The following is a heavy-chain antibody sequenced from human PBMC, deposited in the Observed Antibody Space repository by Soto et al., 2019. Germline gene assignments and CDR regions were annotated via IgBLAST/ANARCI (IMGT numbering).Heavy chain of an antibody. Sequence: SETLSLTCSVSGDSISSGDNYWSWIRQPPGKGLEWIGFIYYSGSTYYNPSLQSRVIISVDTSRNQFSLKLGSVTAADTAFYYCARANPGDRGKFDYWGQGTLVTVSS. CDR1: GDSISSGDNY. V-gene: IGHV4-30-4*01. CDR3: ARANPGDRGKFDY. D-gene: IGHD7-27*01. J-gene: IGHJ4*02. CDR2: IYYSGST.